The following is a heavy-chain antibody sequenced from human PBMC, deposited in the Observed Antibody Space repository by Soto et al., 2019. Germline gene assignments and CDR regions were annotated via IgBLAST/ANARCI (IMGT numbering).Heavy chain of an antibody. CDR1: GGSISSYY. CDR2: IYYSGST. V-gene: IGHV4-59*01. Sequence: LSETLSLSCTVSGGSISSYYWSWIRQSTGKGLEWIGYIYYSGSTNYNPSLKSRVNISVHTSKNQFSLKLSSVTAADTAVYYCARGYCTNGVCLRGPYYSYYYGREVWGPVTAVTVS. J-gene: IGHJ6*01. D-gene: IGHD2-8*01. CDR3: ARGYCTNGVCLRGPYYSYYYGREV.